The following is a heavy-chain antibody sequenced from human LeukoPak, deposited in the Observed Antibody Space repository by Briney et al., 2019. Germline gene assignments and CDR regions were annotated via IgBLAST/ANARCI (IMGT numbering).Heavy chain of an antibody. CDR2: IYSGGST. CDR3: ARTSNEQENYFDY. CDR1: GFTVSSNY. V-gene: IGHV3-66*01. Sequence: GGSLRLSCAASGFTVSSNYMSWVRQAPGKGLEWVSVIYSGGSTYYADSVKGRFTISRDNSKNTLYLQMNSLRAEDTAVYYCARTSNEQENYFDYWGQGTLVTVSS. D-gene: IGHD1-1*01. J-gene: IGHJ4*02.